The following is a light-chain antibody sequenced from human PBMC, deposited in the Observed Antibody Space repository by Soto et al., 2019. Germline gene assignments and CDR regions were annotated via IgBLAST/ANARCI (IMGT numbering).Light chain of an antibody. CDR3: AVWNDSVSTYV. V-gene: IGLV1-47*02. J-gene: IGLJ1*01. CDR1: RSKIGSNY. CDR2: SNN. Sequence: QAVLTQPPSAFGIPRQSVTISCSGSRSKIGSNYVYWYQQLPGTAPKLLIYSNNQWPSGVPDRFSGSKSGTSASLALSGLRCEVEAHYYFAVWNDSVSTYVFGTGTKVTL.